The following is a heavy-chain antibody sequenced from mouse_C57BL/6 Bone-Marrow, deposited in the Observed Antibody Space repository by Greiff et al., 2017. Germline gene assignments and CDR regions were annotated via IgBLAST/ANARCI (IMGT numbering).Heavy chain of an antibody. V-gene: IGHV1-81*01. CDR1: GYTFASYG. CDR3: AKAGDGYYFYFDY. J-gene: IGHJ2*01. CDR2: IYPRSGNT. D-gene: IGHD2-3*01. Sequence: VQLVESGAELARPGASVKLSCKASGYTFASYGISWVKQRTGQGLEWIGEIYPRSGNTYYNEKFKGKATLTADKSSSTAYMELRSLTSEDSAVYFCAKAGDGYYFYFDYWGQGTTLTVSS.